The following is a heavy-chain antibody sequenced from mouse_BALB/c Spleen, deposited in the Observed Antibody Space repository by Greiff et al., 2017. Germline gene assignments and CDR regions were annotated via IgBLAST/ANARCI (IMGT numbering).Heavy chain of an antibody. Sequence: EVQGVESGGGLVKPGGSLKLSCAASGFTFSSYAMSWVRQTPEKRLEWVASISSGGSTYYPDSVKGRFTISRDNARNILYLQMSSLRSEDTAMYYCARGGDFSYYFDYWGQGTTLTVSS. J-gene: IGHJ2*01. CDR2: ISSGGST. CDR3: ARGGDFSYYFDY. CDR1: GFTFSSYA. V-gene: IGHV5-6-5*01.